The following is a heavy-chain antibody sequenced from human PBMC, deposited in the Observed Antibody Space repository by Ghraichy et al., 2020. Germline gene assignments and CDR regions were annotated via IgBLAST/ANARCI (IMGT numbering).Heavy chain of an antibody. CDR2: ISSSSSYI. CDR1: GFTFSSYS. J-gene: IGHJ6*03. CDR3: ARGGTTGFEGHYYYYMDV. V-gene: IGHV3-21*01. Sequence: GGSLRLSCAASGFTFSSYSMNWVRQAPGKGLEWVSSISSSSSYIYYADSVKGRFTISRDNAKNSLYLQMNSLRAEDTAVYYCARGGTTGFEGHYYYYMDVWGKGTTVTVSS. D-gene: IGHD1-1*01.